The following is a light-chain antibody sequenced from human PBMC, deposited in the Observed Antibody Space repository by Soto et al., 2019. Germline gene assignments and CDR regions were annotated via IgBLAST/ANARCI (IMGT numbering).Light chain of an antibody. Sequence: DIQMTQSPSTLSASVGDRVTITCRASQRISSWLTWHQQKPGKAPKLLIYDASSLESGVPSRFSATRSASEFTSAVSILQPDDFVSSFCKQYNSYPTCTCALGFKVASK. CDR1: QRISSW. CDR3: KQYNSYPTCT. J-gene: IGKJ3*01. CDR2: DAS. V-gene: IGKV1-5*01.